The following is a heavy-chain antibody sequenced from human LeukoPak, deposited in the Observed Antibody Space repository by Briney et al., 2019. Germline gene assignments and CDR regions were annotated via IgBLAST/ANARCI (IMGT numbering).Heavy chain of an antibody. D-gene: IGHD4-17*01. Sequence: GGALRLSCAASGFTFSTYGIHWVRQAPGKGLERVAFIWYDGTKKSYADSVKGRFTISRDNSKNMLYLQMNSLRAEDTAVYHCAKDRGYGDYPSAYYYYMDVWGKGTTVTVSS. V-gene: IGHV3-30*02. CDR2: IWYDGTKK. J-gene: IGHJ6*03. CDR1: GFTFSTYG. CDR3: AKDRGYGDYPSAYYYYMDV.